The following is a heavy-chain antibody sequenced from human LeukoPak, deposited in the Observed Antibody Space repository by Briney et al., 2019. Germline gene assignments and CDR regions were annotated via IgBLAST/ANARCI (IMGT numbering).Heavy chain of an antibody. CDR3: SKDRGQLVPKYNWFDP. D-gene: IGHD6-6*01. Sequence: GGSLRLSCAASAFTFSSYAMNWVSQAPGKGLEWVSAISSSGSSTYYADSVKGRFTISRDNSKNTLYLQMNSRRAEDTAVYYCSKDRGQLVPKYNWFDPWGQGTLVTVSS. V-gene: IGHV3-23*01. J-gene: IGHJ5*02. CDR1: AFTFSSYA. CDR2: ISSSGSST.